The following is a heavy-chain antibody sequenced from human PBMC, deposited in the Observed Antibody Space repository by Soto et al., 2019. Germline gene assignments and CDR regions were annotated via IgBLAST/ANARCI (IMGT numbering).Heavy chain of an antibody. CDR2: ISWYSGSI. J-gene: IGHJ2*01. V-gene: IGHV3-9*01. D-gene: IGHD1-26*01. Sequence: EVQLVESGGGLVQPGRPLRLSCAASGFTFADYAMHWVRQAPGKGLEWVSGISWYSGSIGYADSVKGRFTISRDNAKLSLYLQMNSLRAEDTAWYYWAKDIIVVPNVLCGRGTLVTVSS. CDR3: AKDIIVVPNVL. CDR1: GFTFADYA.